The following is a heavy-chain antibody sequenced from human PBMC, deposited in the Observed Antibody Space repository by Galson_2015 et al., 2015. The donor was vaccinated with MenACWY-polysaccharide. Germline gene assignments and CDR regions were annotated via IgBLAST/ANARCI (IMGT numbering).Heavy chain of an antibody. CDR3: TRDRPMDY. CDR1: GFTFRDFA. J-gene: IGHJ4*02. CDR2: IRCKASGETT. V-gene: IGHV3-49*03. Sequence: SLRLSCAASGFTFRDFAMAWFRQAPGRGLEWVGFIRCKASGETTGYAASVKGRFTISRDDSKSTAYLQMNSLQTEDTAIYYCTRDRPMDYWGQGTLVTVSS.